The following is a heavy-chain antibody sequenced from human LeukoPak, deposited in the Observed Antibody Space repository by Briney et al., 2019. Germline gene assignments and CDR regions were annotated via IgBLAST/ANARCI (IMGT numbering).Heavy chain of an antibody. J-gene: IGHJ4*02. V-gene: IGHV4-38-2*02. CDR2: IYHSGNT. CDR3: ARAGYGDSDFDY. CDR1: GYSISTSYY. Sequence: PSETLSLTCTVSGYSISTSYYWGWIRQPPGKGLEWIGSIYHSGNTYYNPSLKSRVTISVDTSKNQFSLKLNSVTAADTAVYYCARAGYGDSDFDYWGQGTLVAVSS. D-gene: IGHD4-17*01.